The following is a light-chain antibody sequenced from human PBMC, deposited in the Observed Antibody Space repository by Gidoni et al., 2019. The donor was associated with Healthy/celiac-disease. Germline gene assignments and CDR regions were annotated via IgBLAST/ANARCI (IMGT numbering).Light chain of an antibody. V-gene: IGKV3D-7*01. J-gene: IGKJ2*01. Sequence: PGNRVTLSCSASQSVSSSYLTWYQPNPGQAPRLLNYGASTRATRIPARFSGSGSGTDFTLTISGLQPEDVAVYYCQQDYNLQTFGQXTKLEIK. CDR3: QQDYNLQT. CDR1: QSVSSSY. CDR2: GAS.